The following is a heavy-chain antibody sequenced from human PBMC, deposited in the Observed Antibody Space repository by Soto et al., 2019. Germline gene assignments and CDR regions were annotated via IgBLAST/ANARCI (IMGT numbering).Heavy chain of an antibody. CDR3: AILNDYGDSEPSLFDY. CDR1: GYTFTNYD. Sequence: QVQLVQSGAEVKKPGASVKVSCKASGYTFTNYDINWVRQAPGQGPEWMGWMHPNSANTGYAQKFQGRLTMTMDTSISTAYMELSSLRSDDTAVYYCAILNDYGDSEPSLFDYWGQGTLVTVSS. J-gene: IGHJ4*02. D-gene: IGHD4-17*01. CDR2: MHPNSANT. V-gene: IGHV1-8*01.